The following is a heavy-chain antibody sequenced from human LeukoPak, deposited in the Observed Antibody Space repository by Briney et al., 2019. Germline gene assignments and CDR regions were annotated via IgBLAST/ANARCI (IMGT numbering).Heavy chain of an antibody. CDR2: IIPIFGTA. CDR1: GGTFISYA. V-gene: IGHV1-69*13. D-gene: IGHD5-18*01. J-gene: IGHJ5*02. CDR3: ARGYSYGSENWFDP. Sequence: SVKVSCKASGGTFISYAISWVRQAPGQGLEWMGGIIPIFGTANYAQKFQGRVTITADESTSTAYMELSSLRSEDTAVYYCARGYSYGSENWFDPWGQGTLVTASS.